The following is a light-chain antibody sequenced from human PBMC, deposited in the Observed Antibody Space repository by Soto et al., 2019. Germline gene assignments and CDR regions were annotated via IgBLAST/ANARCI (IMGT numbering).Light chain of an antibody. CDR2: ASS. V-gene: IGKV1-39*01. Sequence: DIQMTQSPSSLSASVGDSVVVTCRASQTISSLNWYQQKPGKAPKLLIFASSSLKPGVPSRFSGSGSGADFTLTITNLHLEDSASYFCQQTSITPYTFGQGTKLEI. CDR3: QQTSITPYT. CDR1: QTISS. J-gene: IGKJ2*01.